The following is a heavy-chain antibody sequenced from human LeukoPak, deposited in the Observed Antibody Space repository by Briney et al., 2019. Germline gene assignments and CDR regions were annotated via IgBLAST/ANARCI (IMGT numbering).Heavy chain of an antibody. CDR1: GFTFSSYE. J-gene: IGHJ4*02. D-gene: IGHD6-19*01. CDR2: ISCSGSTI. V-gene: IGHV3-48*03. Sequence: GGSLRLSCAASGFTFSSYEMNWVRQAPGKGLEWVSYISCSGSTIYYADSVKGRFTISRDNAKNSLYLQMNSLRAEDTAVYYCASFYSSGWDYWGQGTLVTVSS. CDR3: ASFYSSGWDY.